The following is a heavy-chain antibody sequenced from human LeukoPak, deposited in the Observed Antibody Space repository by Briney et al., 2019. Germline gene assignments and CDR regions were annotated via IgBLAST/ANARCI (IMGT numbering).Heavy chain of an antibody. V-gene: IGHV3-23*01. CDR1: GFTFSSYG. J-gene: IGHJ4*02. CDR3: ARGRDSSSSYPGY. Sequence: PGGSLRLSCAASGFTFSSYGMSWVRQAPGKGLEWVSAISGSGGSTYYADSVKGRFTISRDNAKNSLYLQMNSLRAEDTAVYYCARGRDSSSSYPGYWGQGTLVTVSS. D-gene: IGHD6-6*01. CDR2: ISGSGGST.